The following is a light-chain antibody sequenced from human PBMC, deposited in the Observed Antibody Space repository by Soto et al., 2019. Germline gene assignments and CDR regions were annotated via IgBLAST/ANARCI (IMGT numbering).Light chain of an antibody. Sequence: DIQMTQSPSSLSASIGERVTITCQASQDISNYLNWYQQKPGKGPKLLIYDASILETGVPSRFSGSGSGTHFSLPISSLQPEDIATYFCQHYGKLPPFTFGQGTKLEIK. CDR2: DAS. J-gene: IGKJ2*01. V-gene: IGKV1-33*01. CDR1: QDISNY. CDR3: QHYGKLPPFT.